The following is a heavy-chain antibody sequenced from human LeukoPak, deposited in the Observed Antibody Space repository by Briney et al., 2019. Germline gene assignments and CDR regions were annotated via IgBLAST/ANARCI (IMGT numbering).Heavy chain of an antibody. CDR2: IYPGDSDT. V-gene: IGHV5-51*01. Sequence: GESLKISCKGSGYSFTSYWIGWVRQMPGKGLEWMGIIYPGDSDTRYSPSFQGQVTISADKSISTAYLQWSSLKASDTAMYYCATRPRSGYDFNAFDIWGQGTMVTVSS. D-gene: IGHD5-12*01. CDR1: GYSFTSYW. J-gene: IGHJ3*02. CDR3: ATRPRSGYDFNAFDI.